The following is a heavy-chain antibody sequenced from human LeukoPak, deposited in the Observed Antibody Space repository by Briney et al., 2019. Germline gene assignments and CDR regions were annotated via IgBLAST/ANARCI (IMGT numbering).Heavy chain of an antibody. J-gene: IGHJ5*02. V-gene: IGHV4-4*07. CDR2: IYTSGST. CDR1: GGSISSYY. CDR3: ARDHPVSSGWYLNWFDP. Sequence: PSETLSLTCTVSGGSISSYYWSWLRQPAGKGLEWIGRIYTSGSTNYNPSLKSRVTMSVDTSKNQFSLKLSSVTAADTAVYYCARDHPVSSGWYLNWFDPWGQGTLVTVSS. D-gene: IGHD6-19*01.